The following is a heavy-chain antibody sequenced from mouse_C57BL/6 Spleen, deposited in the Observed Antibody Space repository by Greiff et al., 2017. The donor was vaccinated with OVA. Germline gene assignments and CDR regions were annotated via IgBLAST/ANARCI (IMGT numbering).Heavy chain of an antibody. CDR3: AREAFGSPGFAY. V-gene: IGHV1-4*01. Sequence: QVQLQQSGAELARPGASVKMSCKASGYTFTSYTMHWVKQRPGQGLEWIGYINPSSGYTKYNQKFKDKATLTADKSSSTAYMQLSSLTSEDSAVYYCAREAFGSPGFAYWGQGTLVTVSA. J-gene: IGHJ3*01. CDR2: INPSSGYT. D-gene: IGHD1-2*01. CDR1: GYTFTSYT.